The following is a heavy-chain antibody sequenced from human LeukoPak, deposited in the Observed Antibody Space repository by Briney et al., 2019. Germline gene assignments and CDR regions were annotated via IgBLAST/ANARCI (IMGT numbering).Heavy chain of an antibody. D-gene: IGHD3-10*01. J-gene: IGHJ5*02. V-gene: IGHV4-39*01. CDR1: GGSISSSSYY. Sequence: PSETLSLTCTVSGGSISSSSYYWGWIRQPPWTGLEWIGSIYYSGSTYYNPSLKSRATISVDTSKNQFSLKLSSVTAADTAVYYCARGMVRGVIRPYNWFDPWGQGTLVTVSS. CDR2: IYYSGST. CDR3: ARGMVRGVIRPYNWFDP.